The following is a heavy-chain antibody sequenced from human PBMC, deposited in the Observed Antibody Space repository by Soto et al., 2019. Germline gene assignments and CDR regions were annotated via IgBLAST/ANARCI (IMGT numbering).Heavy chain of an antibody. D-gene: IGHD3-22*01. CDR2: ISGRGGVT. V-gene: IGHV3-23*01. CDR1: GFTFRNQD. J-gene: IGHJ4*02. Sequence: EVQLLESGGGLVQPGGSLRLTCVGSGFTFRNQDMRWVRQAPGKGLEWVSGISGRGGVTYYADSVKGRFTISRDNYKNTLYLQMNHLRANDTAVYYCAKDRQFRSYYESAGHYNDWGQGTLVTVSS. CDR3: AKDRQFRSYYESAGHYND.